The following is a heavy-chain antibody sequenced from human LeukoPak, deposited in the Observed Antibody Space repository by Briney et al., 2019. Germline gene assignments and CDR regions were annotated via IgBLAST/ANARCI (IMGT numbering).Heavy chain of an antibody. J-gene: IGHJ4*02. CDR3: ASHYDSSGYSYLAY. CDR2: ISGSGGST. CDR1: GFTFSRYA. D-gene: IGHD3-22*01. V-gene: IGHV3-23*01. Sequence: GGSLRLSRAASGFTFSRYAMRWVRQAPGKGLEWVSGISGSGGSTYYADSVKGRFTISRDNSKNTLYLQMNSLRAEDTAVYYGASHYDSSGYSYLAYWGQGTLVTVSS.